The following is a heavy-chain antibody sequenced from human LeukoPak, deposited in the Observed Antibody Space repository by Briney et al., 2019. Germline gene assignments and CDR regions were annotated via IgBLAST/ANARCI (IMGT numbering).Heavy chain of an antibody. Sequence: GASVKVSCKASGYTVTSYDINWVRQATGEGLEWMGWMNPNSGNTGYAQRFQGRVTMTRSLSTSTAYMELSSLASQDTAVYYCARGHSASWSQDNWFDPWGQGPLVTVSS. CDR3: ARGHSASWSQDNWFDP. D-gene: IGHD6-13*01. CDR1: GYTVTSYD. V-gene: IGHV1-8*01. J-gene: IGHJ5*02. CDR2: MNPNSGNT.